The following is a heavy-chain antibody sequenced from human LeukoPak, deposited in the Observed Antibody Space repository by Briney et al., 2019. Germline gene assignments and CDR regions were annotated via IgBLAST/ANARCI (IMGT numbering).Heavy chain of an antibody. V-gene: IGHV3-9*01. CDR1: GFTFDDYA. D-gene: IGHD2-21*02. CDR2: ISWNSGSI. J-gene: IGHJ3*02. Sequence: GRSLRLSCAASGFTFDDYAMHWVRQAPGKGLEWVSGISWNSGSIGYADSVKGRFTISRDNAKNSLYLQMNSLRAEDTALYYCAKDMAVVTAKHAFDIWGQGTMVTVSP. CDR3: AKDMAVVTAKHAFDI.